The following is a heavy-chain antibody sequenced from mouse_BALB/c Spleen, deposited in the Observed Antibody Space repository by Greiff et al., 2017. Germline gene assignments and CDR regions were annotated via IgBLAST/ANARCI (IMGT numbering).Heavy chain of an antibody. D-gene: IGHD2-4*01. CDR2: IWRGGST. Sequence: VQLQESGPSLVQPSQSLSITCTVSGFSLTSYGVHWVRQSPGKGLEWLGVIWRGGSTDYNAAFMSRLSITKDNSKSQVFFKMNSLQADDTAIYYCAKSATMITTCWYFDVWGAGTTVTVSS. J-gene: IGHJ1*01. V-gene: IGHV2-5-1*01. CDR3: AKSATMITTCWYFDV. CDR1: GFSLTSYG.